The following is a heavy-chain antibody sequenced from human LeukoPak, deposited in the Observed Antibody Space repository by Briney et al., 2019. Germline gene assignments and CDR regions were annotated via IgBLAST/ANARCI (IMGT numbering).Heavy chain of an antibody. CDR1: GGSISTHY. CDR3: ARGMAVAGTHYYYYYAMDV. D-gene: IGHD6-19*01. Sequence: SETPSLTCTVSGGSISTHYWGWIRQPPGKGLEWIGYFYHNGSPTNYSPSLKSRVTISVDTSKNQFSLKLSSVTAADTAMYYCARGMAVAGTHYYYYYAMDVWGQGTTVTVSS. J-gene: IGHJ6*02. CDR2: FYHNGSPT. V-gene: IGHV4-59*11.